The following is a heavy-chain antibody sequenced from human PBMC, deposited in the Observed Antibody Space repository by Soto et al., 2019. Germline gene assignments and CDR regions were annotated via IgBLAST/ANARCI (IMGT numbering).Heavy chain of an antibody. Sequence: SETLSLTCSVSGGSISGSYWSWIRQAPGKGLEWIGYIYYSGSTLYNPSLKRRVTISADTAKNQFSLRLTSLTAADTAVYYCASGWMAAFDNWGQGTLVTVSS. J-gene: IGHJ4*02. V-gene: IGHV4-59*01. CDR1: GGSISGSY. CDR2: IYYSGST. CDR3: ASGWMAAFDN. D-gene: IGHD2-2*03.